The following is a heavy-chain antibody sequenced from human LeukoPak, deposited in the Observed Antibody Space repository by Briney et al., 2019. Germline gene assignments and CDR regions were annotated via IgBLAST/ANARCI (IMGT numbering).Heavy chain of an antibody. Sequence: PSETLSLTCTVSGGSISSYYWIWIRQPPGKGLEWIVDIYYSGRTNYNPSLKSRVTTSLDTSKNQISLKLSSVTAADTAVYYCARPQTMGSSSPLGYWGQGTLVTVSS. J-gene: IGHJ4*02. CDR1: GGSISSYY. V-gene: IGHV4-59*01. CDR2: IYYSGRT. D-gene: IGHD2-2*01. CDR3: ARPQTMGSSSPLGY.